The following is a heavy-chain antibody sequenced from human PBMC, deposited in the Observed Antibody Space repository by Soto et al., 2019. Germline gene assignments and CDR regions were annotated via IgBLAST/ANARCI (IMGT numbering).Heavy chain of an antibody. V-gene: IGHV4-34*01. CDR3: ARVGLGYCSSTSCYTAMYYYYYGMDV. Sequence: SETLSLTCAVYGGSFSGYYLSCIRHPPLNGLEWIGEINHSGSTNYNPSLKSRVTISVDTSKNQLSLKLSSVTAADTAVYYCARVGLGYCSSTSCYTAMYYYYYGMDVWGQGTTVTVSS. D-gene: IGHD2-2*02. J-gene: IGHJ6*02. CDR1: GGSFSGYY. CDR2: INHSGST.